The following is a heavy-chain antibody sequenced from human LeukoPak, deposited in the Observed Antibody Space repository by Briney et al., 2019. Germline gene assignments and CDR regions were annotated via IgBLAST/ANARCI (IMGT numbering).Heavy chain of an antibody. CDR3: ARVMITAMVNDAFDI. V-gene: IGHV3-21*01. CDR2: ISSSSSYI. J-gene: IGHJ3*02. Sequence: GGSLRLSCAASGFTFSSYSMNWVRQAPGKGLEWVSSISSSSSYIYYADSVKGRFTISRDNAKSSLYLQMNSLRAEDTAVYYCARVMITAMVNDAFDIWGQGTMVTVSS. CDR1: GFTFSSYS. D-gene: IGHD5-18*01.